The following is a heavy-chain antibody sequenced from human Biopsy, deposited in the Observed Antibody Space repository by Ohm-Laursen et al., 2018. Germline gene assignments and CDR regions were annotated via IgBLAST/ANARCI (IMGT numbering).Heavy chain of an antibody. V-gene: IGHV4-59*04. J-gene: IGHJ6*02. CDR3: ARVAGGYAYYYGMDV. Sequence: GTLSLTCTVSGGSISSDYWGWIRQPPGKGLEWIGNIYYDGITYYNPSLKSRVAMSVDTSKNQFSLRLTSVTAADTAVYYCARVAGGYAYYYGMDVWGQGTTVIVPS. CDR1: GGSISSDY. D-gene: IGHD5-12*01. CDR2: IYYDGIT.